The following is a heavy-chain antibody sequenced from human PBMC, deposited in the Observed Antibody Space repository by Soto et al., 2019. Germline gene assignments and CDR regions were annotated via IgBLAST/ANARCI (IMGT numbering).Heavy chain of an antibody. D-gene: IGHD2-21*01. V-gene: IGHV3-64*01. J-gene: IGHJ3*01. CDR3: ASEMAPRMIGDDGFDV. Sequence: EVQLVESGGGLVQPGGSLRLSCAASGFTVSNSLIHWVRQAPGKGLESVSAMSSHEDKTYYANSVKGRFTISRDNAKKTRSLQMGSLRAEDTAVYYCASEMAPRMIGDDGFDVWGQGTMVTVSS. CDR2: MSSHEDKT. CDR1: GFTVSNSL.